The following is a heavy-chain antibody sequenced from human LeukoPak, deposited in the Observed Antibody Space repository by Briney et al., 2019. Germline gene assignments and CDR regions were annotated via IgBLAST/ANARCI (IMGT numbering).Heavy chain of an antibody. Sequence: SETLSLTCTVSGGSISSSRYYWGWIRQPPGKGLEWIGSIYYSGSTYYNPSLKSRVTISVDTSKNQFSLKLSSVTAADTAVYYCARHRKGAPDFDYWGQGTLVTVSS. J-gene: IGHJ4*02. D-gene: IGHD6-6*01. CDR1: GGSISSSRYY. CDR3: ARHRKGAPDFDY. CDR2: IYYSGST. V-gene: IGHV4-39*01.